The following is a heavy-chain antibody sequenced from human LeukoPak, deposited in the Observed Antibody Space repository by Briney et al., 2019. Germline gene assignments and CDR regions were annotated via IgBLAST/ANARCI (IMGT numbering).Heavy chain of an antibody. J-gene: IGHJ6*04. CDR3: ARDRYSGYDWDFYYYGMDV. V-gene: IGHV4-31*03. Sequence: PSQTLSPTCSVSDGSVSSADFYWSWIRQHPGKGLEWIGHIHYSGRTYYNPSFKSRVAISLDTSKNQFSLKLGSVTAADTAVYYCARDRYSGYDWDFYYYGMDVWGKGTTVTVSS. D-gene: IGHD5-12*01. CDR1: DGSVSSADFY. CDR2: IHYSGRT.